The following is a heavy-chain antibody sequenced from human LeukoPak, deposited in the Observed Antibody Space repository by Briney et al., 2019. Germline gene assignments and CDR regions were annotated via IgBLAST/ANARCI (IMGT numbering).Heavy chain of an antibody. D-gene: IGHD2-15*01. CDR2: ISYDGSNK. Sequence: GGSLRLSCAASGFTFSSYAMHWVRQAPGKGLAWVAVISYDGSNKYYVDSVKGRFTMSRDNAKNSLYLQMNSLRAEDTAVYYCARPVVAATTPDTFDIWGQGTMVTVSS. J-gene: IGHJ3*02. CDR3: ARPVVAATTPDTFDI. CDR1: GFTFSSYA. V-gene: IGHV3-30*04.